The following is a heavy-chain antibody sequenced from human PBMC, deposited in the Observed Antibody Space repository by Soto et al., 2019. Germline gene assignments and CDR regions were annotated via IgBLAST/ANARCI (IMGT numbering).Heavy chain of an antibody. D-gene: IGHD3-10*01. CDR3: ARSVGGGNYFNSFDN. Sequence: QVPGKGLEWVGRIDPSDSSSTFNPSLQGHVTFSVDKSISTAYLQWSSLKASDTGMYYCARSVGGGNYFNSFDNWGQGTLVSVSS. CDR2: IDPSDSSS. J-gene: IGHJ4*02. V-gene: IGHV5-10-1*01.